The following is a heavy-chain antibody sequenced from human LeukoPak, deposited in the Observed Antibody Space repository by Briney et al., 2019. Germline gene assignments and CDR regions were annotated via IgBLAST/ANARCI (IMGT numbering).Heavy chain of an antibody. V-gene: IGHV1-46*01. J-gene: IGHJ3*02. D-gene: IGHD6-25*01. Sequence: ASVKVSCKASGYTFTSYYLHWVRQAPGQGLEWMGIIHPTVGDTTYAQKFQGRVTMTRDMYTGTVYMDLSSLRSEDTAVYYCARYGFSSVWQGGWHAFDIWGQGTTVTVSS. CDR2: IHPTVGDT. CDR1: GYTFTSYY. CDR3: ARYGFSSVWQGGWHAFDI.